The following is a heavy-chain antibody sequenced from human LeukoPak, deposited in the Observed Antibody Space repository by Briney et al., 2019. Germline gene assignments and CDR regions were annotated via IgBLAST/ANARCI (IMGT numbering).Heavy chain of an antibody. CDR1: GGSISNSSYF. CDR2: IYYAGST. J-gene: IGHJ4*02. Sequence: SEILSLTCSVSGGSISNSSYFWGWVRQPPGKGLEWIGSIYYAGSTYYNPSLKSRVTISKDTSKNQFALRLSSVTAADTAVYYCARQIGSSGPDCWGQGTLVTVSS. V-gene: IGHV4-39*01. D-gene: IGHD6-19*01. CDR3: ARQIGSSGPDC.